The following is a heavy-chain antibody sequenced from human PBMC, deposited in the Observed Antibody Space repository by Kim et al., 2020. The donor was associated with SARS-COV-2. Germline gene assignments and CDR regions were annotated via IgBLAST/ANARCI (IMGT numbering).Heavy chain of an antibody. J-gene: IGHJ4*02. CDR3: ARVKSGYSDYFDY. Sequence: YAKKFQGRVPITEDKSTSTAYMELSSLRSEDTAVYYCARVKSGYSDYFDYWGQGTLVTVSS. V-gene: IGHV1-69*04. D-gene: IGHD2-15*01.